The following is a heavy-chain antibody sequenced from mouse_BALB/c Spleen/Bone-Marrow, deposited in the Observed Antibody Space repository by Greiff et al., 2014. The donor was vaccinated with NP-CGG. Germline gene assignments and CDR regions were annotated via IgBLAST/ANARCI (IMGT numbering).Heavy chain of an antibody. CDR3: ARVIRYESYFDY. CDR1: GFSLTSYG. CDR2: IWAGGST. Sequence: VKLVESGPGLVAPSQSLSITCTVSGFSLTSYGVHWVRQPPGKGLEWLGVIWAGGSTNYNSALMSRLSISKDNSKSQFFLKMNILQTDDTAMYYCARVIRYESYFDYWGQGTTLTVSS. J-gene: IGHJ2*01. D-gene: IGHD2-14*01. V-gene: IGHV2-9*02.